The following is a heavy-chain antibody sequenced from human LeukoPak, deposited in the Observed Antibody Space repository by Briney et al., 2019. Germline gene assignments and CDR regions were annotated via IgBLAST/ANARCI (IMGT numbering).Heavy chain of an antibody. Sequence: PGRSLRLSCAASGFTFDDYAMSWVRQAPGKGLEWVSAISGSGGSTYYADSVKGRFTISRDNSKNTLYLQMNSLRAEDTAVYYCAKVGTERYSGSYENSWGQGTLVTVSS. V-gene: IGHV3-23*01. CDR3: AKVGTERYSGSYENS. J-gene: IGHJ4*02. CDR2: ISGSGGST. CDR1: GFTFDDYA. D-gene: IGHD1-26*01.